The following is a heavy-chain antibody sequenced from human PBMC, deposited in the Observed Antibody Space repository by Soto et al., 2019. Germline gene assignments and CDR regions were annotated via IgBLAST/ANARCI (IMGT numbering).Heavy chain of an antibody. V-gene: IGHV1-18*01. Sequence: QVHLVQSGAEVKKPGASVKVSCKGSGYAFTTYGITWVRQAPGQGLEWRGWISAHNGNTNDSQQFRGRVTGATDTSPSRAYMELRGAGSDETAVYNCARGRYGDYWGQGAVVTVSS. J-gene: IGHJ4*02. CDR1: GYAFTTYG. CDR2: ISAHNGNT. D-gene: IGHD1-1*01. CDR3: ARGRYGDY.